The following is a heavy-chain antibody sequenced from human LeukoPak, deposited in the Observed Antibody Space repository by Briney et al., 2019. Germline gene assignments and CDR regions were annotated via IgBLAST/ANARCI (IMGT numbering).Heavy chain of an antibody. CDR2: ISYDGSNK. CDR1: GFTFSSYS. D-gene: IGHD3-10*01. Sequence: LRLSCAASGFTFSSYSMNWVRQAPGKGLEWVAVISYDGSNKYYADSVKGRFTISRDNSKNTLYLQMNSLRAEDTAVYYCAKGLRVRGVIPDYFDYWGQGTLVTVSS. CDR3: AKGLRVRGVIPDYFDY. V-gene: IGHV3-30*18. J-gene: IGHJ4*02.